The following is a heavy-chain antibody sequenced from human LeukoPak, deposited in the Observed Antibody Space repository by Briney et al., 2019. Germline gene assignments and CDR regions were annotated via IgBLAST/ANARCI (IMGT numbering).Heavy chain of an antibody. D-gene: IGHD6-13*01. CDR2: FDHEDGET. V-gene: IGHV1-24*01. CDR3: ARDSRIAAAGKKTLAAY. Sequence: ASVKVSCKVSGYTLTELAMHWVRQAPGKGLEWMGGFDHEDGETLYAQKFQGRVTMTEDTSTDTAYMELSRLRSDDTAVYYCARDSRIAAAGKKTLAAYWGQGTLVTVSS. J-gene: IGHJ4*02. CDR1: GYTLTELA.